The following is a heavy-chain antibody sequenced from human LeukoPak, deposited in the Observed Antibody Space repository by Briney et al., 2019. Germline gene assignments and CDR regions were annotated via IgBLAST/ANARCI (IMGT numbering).Heavy chain of an antibody. J-gene: IGHJ4*02. CDR1: GGSISSYY. V-gene: IGHV4-59*01. Sequence: KPSETLSLTCTVSGGSISSYYWSWIRQPPGKGLEWIGYIYYSGSTNYNPSLKSRVTISVDTSKNQFSLKLSSVTAADTAVYYCARGVLGYSYGYDYWGQGTLVTVSS. CDR3: ARGVLGYSYGYDY. D-gene: IGHD5-18*01. CDR2: IYYSGST.